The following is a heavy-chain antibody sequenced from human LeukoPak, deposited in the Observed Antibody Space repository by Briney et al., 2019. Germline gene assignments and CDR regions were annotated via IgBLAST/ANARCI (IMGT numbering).Heavy chain of an antibody. CDR3: GRNTETAIPLPYYFDY. V-gene: IGHV1-3*04. CDR2: INTGNGNT. Sequence: ASVKVSCKASGYTFTSYAMHWVRRAPGQRLECMGWINTGNGNTKYSQKFQGRVTITRDTSASTAYMDLSSLRSEDTAVYYCGRNTETAIPLPYYFDYWGQGTLVTVSS. D-gene: IGHD2-21*02. J-gene: IGHJ4*02. CDR1: GYTFTSYA.